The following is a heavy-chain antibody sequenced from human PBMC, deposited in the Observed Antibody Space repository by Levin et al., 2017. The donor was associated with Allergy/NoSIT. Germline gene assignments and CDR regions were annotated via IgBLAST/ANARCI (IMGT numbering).Heavy chain of an antibody. CDR2: IFYTGST. J-gene: IGHJ6*02. Sequence: SETLSLTCTVSGGSIGSGGYYWTWIRQHPGTGLEWIGSIFYTGSTYYNPSLKSRLTMSVDTSKNQFSLNLSSVTAADTAVYYCATSYGAGSYRLNYYGMDVWGQGTTVTVSS. CDR1: GGSIGSGGYY. V-gene: IGHV4-31*03. CDR3: ATSYGAGSYRLNYYGMDV. D-gene: IGHD3-10*01.